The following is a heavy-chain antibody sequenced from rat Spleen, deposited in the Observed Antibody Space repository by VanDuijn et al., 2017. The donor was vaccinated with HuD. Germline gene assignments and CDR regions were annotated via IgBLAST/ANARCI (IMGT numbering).Heavy chain of an antibody. J-gene: IGHJ3*01. CDR2: ISPSGGTT. CDR1: GFTFSDFN. V-gene: IGHV5-19*01. D-gene: IGHD1-7*01. Sequence: EVQLVESGGGLVQPGRSLKLSCAVSGFTFSDFNMHWIRQAPTKGLEWIASISPSGGTTYYRDSVKGRFTISRDNAKSTLYLQMDSLRSEDTATYYCTTERVRDYFAYWGQGTLVTVSS. CDR3: TTERVRDYFAY.